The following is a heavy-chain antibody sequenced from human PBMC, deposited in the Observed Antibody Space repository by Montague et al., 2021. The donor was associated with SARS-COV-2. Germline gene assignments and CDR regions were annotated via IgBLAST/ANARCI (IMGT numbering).Heavy chain of an antibody. CDR3: ARFPTSYYYDSKAAPATPVAFDI. CDR1: GGSISSSSYY. D-gene: IGHD3-22*01. Sequence: SETLSLTCTVSGGSISSSSYYWGWIRQPPGKGLEWIGSIYYSGSTYYNPSLKSRVTISVDTSKNQFSLKLSSVTAADTAVYYCARFPTSYYYDSKAAPATPVAFDIWGQGTMVTVSS. V-gene: IGHV4-39*01. J-gene: IGHJ3*02. CDR2: IYYSGST.